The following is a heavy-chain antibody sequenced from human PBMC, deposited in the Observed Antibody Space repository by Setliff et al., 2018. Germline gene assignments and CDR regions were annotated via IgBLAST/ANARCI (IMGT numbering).Heavy chain of an antibody. CDR1: GFTFSSYA. Sequence: PGGSLRLSCAASGFTFSSYAMSWVRQAPGKGLEWVSFISGSGGSTYYADSVKGRFTISRDNSKNTLYLQVNSLRAEDTAVYYCAKGGQQVAPDGRWFDPWGQGSLVTVSS. J-gene: IGHJ5*02. V-gene: IGHV3-23*01. CDR3: AKGGQQVAPDGRWFDP. CDR2: ISGSGGST. D-gene: IGHD6-13*01.